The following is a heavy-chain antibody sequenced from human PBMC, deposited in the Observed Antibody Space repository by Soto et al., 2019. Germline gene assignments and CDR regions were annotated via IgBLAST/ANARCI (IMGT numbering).Heavy chain of an antibody. Sequence: GGSLRLSCAASGFTFSSYSMNWVRQAPGKGLEWVSYISSSSSTIYYADSVKGRFTISRDNAKNSLYLQMNSLRAEDTAVYYCARDTDCSSTSCYVGYFDYWGQGTLVTVSS. J-gene: IGHJ4*02. V-gene: IGHV3-48*01. D-gene: IGHD2-2*01. CDR1: GFTFSSYS. CDR2: ISSSSSTI. CDR3: ARDTDCSSTSCYVGYFDY.